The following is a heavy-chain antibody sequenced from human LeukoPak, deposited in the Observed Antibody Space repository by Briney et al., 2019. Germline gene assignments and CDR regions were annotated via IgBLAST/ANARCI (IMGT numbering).Heavy chain of an antibody. CDR3: AKTTDYYDSSGYPDY. D-gene: IGHD3-22*01. CDR2: ISGSGGST. V-gene: IGHV3-23*01. CDR1: GFTVSSNY. J-gene: IGHJ4*02. Sequence: GGSLRLSCAASGFTVSSNYMSWVRQAPGKGLEWVSAISGSGGSTYYADSVKGWFTISRDNSKNTLYLQMNSLRAEDTAVYYCAKTTDYYDSSGYPDYWGQGTLVTVSS.